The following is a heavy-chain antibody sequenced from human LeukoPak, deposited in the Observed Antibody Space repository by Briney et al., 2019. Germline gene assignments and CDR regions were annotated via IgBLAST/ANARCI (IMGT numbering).Heavy chain of an antibody. D-gene: IGHD4-17*01. J-gene: IGHJ4*02. CDR2: ISSNGGST. V-gene: IGHV3-64*01. CDR3: ARAPYGDYEDY. CDR1: GFTFSSYA. Sequence: GGSLRLSCAASGFTFSSYAMHWVRQAPGKGLEYVSAISSNGGSTYYANSVKGRFTISRDNCKNTLYLQMGSLRAEDMAVYYCARAPYGDYEDYWGQGTLVTVSS.